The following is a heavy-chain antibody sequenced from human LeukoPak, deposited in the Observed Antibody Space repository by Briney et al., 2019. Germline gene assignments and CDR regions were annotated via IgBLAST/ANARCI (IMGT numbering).Heavy chain of an antibody. CDR1: GYTFTGYY. V-gene: IGHV1-2*06. D-gene: IGHD6-6*01. Sequence: GASVKVSCKPSGYTFTGYYMHWVRQAPGQGLEWMGRINPNSGGTNYAQKFQGRVTMTRDTSISTAYMELSRLRSDDTAVYYCVSGQLVDETPYYYYYMDVWGKGTTVTVSS. CDR2: INPNSGGT. J-gene: IGHJ6*03. CDR3: VSGQLVDETPYYYYYMDV.